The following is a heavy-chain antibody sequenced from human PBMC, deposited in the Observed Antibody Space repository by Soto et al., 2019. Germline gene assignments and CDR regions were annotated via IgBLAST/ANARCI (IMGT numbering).Heavy chain of an antibody. CDR1: GFTFSRYA. J-gene: IGHJ5*02. CDR3: ARGGGGGLFDP. V-gene: IGHV3-21*06. D-gene: IGHD2-15*01. Sequence: GGSLRLSCEASGFTFSRYAINWVRQAPGKGLEWVSSISSSGDYIYYAESVKGRFTISRDNAKNSLYLQMMSLTAEDTAIYYCARGGGGGLFDPWGQGTMVIVSS. CDR2: ISSSGDYI.